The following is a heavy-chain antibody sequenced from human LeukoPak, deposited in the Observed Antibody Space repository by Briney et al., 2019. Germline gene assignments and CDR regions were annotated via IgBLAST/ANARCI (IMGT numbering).Heavy chain of an antibody. CDR3: AKAGDFWSGYPRDAFDI. Sequence: GGSLRLSCAASGFTFSSYGMHWVRQAPGKGLEWVAFIRYDGRNKYYADSVKGRFTISRDNSKNTLYLQMNSLRAEDTAVYYCAKAGDFWSGYPRDAFDIWGQGTMVTVSS. J-gene: IGHJ3*02. CDR1: GFTFSSYG. V-gene: IGHV3-30*02. D-gene: IGHD3-3*01. CDR2: IRYDGRNK.